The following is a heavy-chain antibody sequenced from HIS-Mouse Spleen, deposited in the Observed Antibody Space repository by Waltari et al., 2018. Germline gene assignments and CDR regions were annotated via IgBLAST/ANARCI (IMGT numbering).Heavy chain of an antibody. V-gene: IGHV4-39*01. CDR2: IYSSGST. D-gene: IGHD3-10*01. CDR3: ARLPRLRGSGSNSRFYFDY. Sequence: QLQLQESGPGLVKPSETLSLTCTVSGGSISSSSYYWGWIRQPPGKGLEWIGSIYSSGSTYYNPSLKSRVTISVDTSKNQFSLKLSSVTAADTAVYYCARLPRLRGSGSNSRFYFDYWGQGTLVTVSS. J-gene: IGHJ4*02. CDR1: GGSISSSSYY.